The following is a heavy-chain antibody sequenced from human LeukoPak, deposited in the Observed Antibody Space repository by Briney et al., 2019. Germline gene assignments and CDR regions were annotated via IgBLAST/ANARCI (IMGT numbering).Heavy chain of an antibody. CDR1: GFTFSSYA. D-gene: IGHD1-7*01. CDR2: ISGSGGST. Sequence: GGSLRLSCAASGFTFSSYAMSWVRQAPGKGLEWVSAISGSGGSTYYADSVKGRFTISRGNSKNTLYLQMNSLRAEDTAVYYCAKDELRFYYYMDVWGKGTTVTVSS. J-gene: IGHJ6*03. CDR3: AKDELRFYYYMDV. V-gene: IGHV3-23*01.